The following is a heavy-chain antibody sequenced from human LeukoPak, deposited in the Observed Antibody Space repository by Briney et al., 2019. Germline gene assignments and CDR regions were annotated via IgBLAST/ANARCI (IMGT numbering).Heavy chain of an antibody. CDR1: GFTFSSYV. CDR2: ISGSGGST. V-gene: IGHV3-23*01. Sequence: PGGSLRLSCAASGFTFSSYVMTWVRQAPGKGLEWVSAISGSGGSTYYADSVKGRFTISRDNSKNTLYLQMNSLRAEDTAVYYCAKDLYYYDSSGYYTVLSYYFDYWGQGTLVTVSS. J-gene: IGHJ4*02. CDR3: AKDLYYYDSSGYYTVLSYYFDY. D-gene: IGHD3-22*01.